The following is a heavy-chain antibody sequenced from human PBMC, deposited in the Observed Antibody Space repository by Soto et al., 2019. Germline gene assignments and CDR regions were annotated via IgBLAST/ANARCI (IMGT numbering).Heavy chain of an antibody. CDR1: GYTSTSYA. D-gene: IGHD5-18*01. Sequence: GASVKVSCKASGYTSTSYAMNWVRQAPGQRLEWMGWINAGNGNTKYSQKFQGRVTITRDTSASTAYMELSSLRSEDTAVYYCARDPGYSYGSTWGQGTLVTVSS. J-gene: IGHJ5*02. V-gene: IGHV1-3*01. CDR3: ARDPGYSYGST. CDR2: INAGNGNT.